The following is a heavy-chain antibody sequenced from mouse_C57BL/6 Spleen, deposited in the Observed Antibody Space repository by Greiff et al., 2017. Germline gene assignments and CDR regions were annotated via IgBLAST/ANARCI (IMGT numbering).Heavy chain of an antibody. D-gene: IGHD3-2*02. V-gene: IGHV1-69*01. CDR1: GYTFTSYW. Sequence: QVQLQQPGAELVMPGASVKLSCKASGYTFTSYWMHWVKQRPGQGLEWIGEIDPSDSYTNYNQKFKGKSTLTVDKSSSTAYMQLSSLTSEDSAVYYCATYSSGPYYFDYWGQGTTLTVAS. CDR3: ATYSSGPYYFDY. CDR2: IDPSDSYT. J-gene: IGHJ2*01.